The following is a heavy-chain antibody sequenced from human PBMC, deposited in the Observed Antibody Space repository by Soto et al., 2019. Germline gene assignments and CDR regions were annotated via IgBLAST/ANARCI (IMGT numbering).Heavy chain of an antibody. Sequence: GASVKVSCKASGYTFTSYDINWVRQATGQGLEWMGGMNPNSGNTGYAQKFQGRVTMTRNTSISTAYMELSSLRSEDTAVYYCARVYCYDSSGYSTAQDDAFDIWGQGTMVTVSS. V-gene: IGHV1-8*01. CDR1: GYTFTSYD. CDR2: MNPNSGNT. CDR3: ARVYCYDSSGYSTAQDDAFDI. J-gene: IGHJ3*02. D-gene: IGHD3-22*01.